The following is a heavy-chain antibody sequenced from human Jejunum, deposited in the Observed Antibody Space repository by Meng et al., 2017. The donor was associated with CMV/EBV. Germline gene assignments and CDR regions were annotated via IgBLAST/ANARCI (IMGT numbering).Heavy chain of an antibody. Sequence: CAVYGGSFSGYYWSWIRQPPGKGLEWIGEINHSGSTNYIPSLKSRVTISVDTSKNQFSLKLSSVTAADTAVYYCALGYYDFWSGLDYWGQGTLVTVSS. J-gene: IGHJ4*02. CDR3: ALGYYDFWSGLDY. CDR2: INHSGST. D-gene: IGHD3-3*01. V-gene: IGHV4-34*01. CDR1: GGSFSGYY.